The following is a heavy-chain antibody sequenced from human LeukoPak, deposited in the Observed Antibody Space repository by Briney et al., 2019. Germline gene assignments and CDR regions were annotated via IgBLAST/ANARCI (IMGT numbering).Heavy chain of an antibody. J-gene: IGHJ4*02. CDR3: AKDSSSSGWASTTDY. Sequence: GGSLRLSCATSGFSFSNAWMNWVRQAPGKGLEWVAVISYDGSNKYYADSVKGRFTVSRDNSENTVFLQMNSLRAEDTAIYNCAKDSSSSGWASTTDYWGQGTLVTVSS. D-gene: IGHD6-19*01. CDR1: GFSFSNAW. CDR2: ISYDGSNK. V-gene: IGHV3-30*18.